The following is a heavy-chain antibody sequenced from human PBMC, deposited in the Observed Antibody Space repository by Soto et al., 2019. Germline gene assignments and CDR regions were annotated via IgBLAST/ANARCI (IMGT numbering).Heavy chain of an antibody. Sequence: SETLSLTCTVSGGSISSRAYSWGWIRQHPGKGLEWIGYIYYSGSTYYNPSLKSRVTISVDTSKNQFSLKASDTAIYFCARLELTGLDNWGQGTPVTVSS. CDR3: ARLELTGLDN. D-gene: IGHD3-9*01. CDR2: IYYSGST. V-gene: IGHV4-31*03. J-gene: IGHJ4*02. CDR1: GGSISSRAYS.